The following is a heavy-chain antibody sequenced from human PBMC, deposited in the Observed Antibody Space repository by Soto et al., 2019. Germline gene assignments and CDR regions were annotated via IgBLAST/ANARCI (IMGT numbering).Heavy chain of an antibody. V-gene: IGHV4-4*07. CDR2: IYTSGST. CDR1: GGSISSYC. D-gene: IGHD2-8*01. Sequence: SETLSLTCTVSGGSISSYCWSWIRQPAGKGLEWIGRIYTSGSTNYNPSLKSRVTMSVDTSKNQFSLKLSSVTAADTAIYYCVGRLTSIYNYFDSWGQGTQVTVSS. CDR3: VGRLTSIYNYFDS. J-gene: IGHJ4*02.